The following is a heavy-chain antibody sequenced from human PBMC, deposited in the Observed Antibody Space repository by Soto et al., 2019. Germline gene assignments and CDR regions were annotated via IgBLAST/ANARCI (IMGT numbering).Heavy chain of an antibody. CDR1: GDSISGGASF. CDR3: AREKRGIAFGGVVGLNWFDP. V-gene: IGHV4-30-4*01. CDR2: VYYSGSS. J-gene: IGHJ5*02. D-gene: IGHD3-16*02. Sequence: SETLSLTCTVSGDSISGGASFWSWIRQPPGKGLEWIANVYYSGSSYCNPSLKSRLTISVDTTKNQFSLQLKSMTAADTAVYYCAREKRGIAFGGVVGLNWFDPWGQGTLVTVSS.